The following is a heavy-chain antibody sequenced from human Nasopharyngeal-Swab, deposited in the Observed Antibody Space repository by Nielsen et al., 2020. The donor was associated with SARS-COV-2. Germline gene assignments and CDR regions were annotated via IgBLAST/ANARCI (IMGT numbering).Heavy chain of an antibody. J-gene: IGHJ5*02. CDR1: GYTFTRYY. Sequence: ASVKVSCKASGYTFTRYYIHWVRQAPGQGLEWMGIINPGGGSARYSQNFQGRVTMTRDTSTNTVYMELCSLTSEDTAVYYCARGGDPREVVAATDCFDPWGQGTLVTVSS. CDR3: ARGGDPREVVAATDCFDP. V-gene: IGHV1-46*01. CDR2: INPGGGSA. D-gene: IGHD2-15*01.